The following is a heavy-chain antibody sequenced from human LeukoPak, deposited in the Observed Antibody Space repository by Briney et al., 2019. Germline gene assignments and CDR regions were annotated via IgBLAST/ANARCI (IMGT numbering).Heavy chain of an antibody. CDR3: ARSTWRRRGDYYYHGMDV. Sequence: PSETLSLTCTVSGGSISSYYWSWIRQPPGKGLEWIGYIYYSGSTNYNPSLKSRVTISVDTSKNQFSLKLSSVTAADTAVYYCARSTWRRRGDYYYHGMDVWGKGTTVAVSS. J-gene: IGHJ6*04. V-gene: IGHV4-59*01. CDR2: IYYSGST. CDR1: GGSISSYY. D-gene: IGHD1-1*01.